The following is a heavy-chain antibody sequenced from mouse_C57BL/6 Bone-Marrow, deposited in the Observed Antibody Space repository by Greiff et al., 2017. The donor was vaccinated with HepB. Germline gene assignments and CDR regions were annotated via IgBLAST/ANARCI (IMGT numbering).Heavy chain of an antibody. V-gene: IGHV1-82*01. CDR1: GYAFSSSW. CDR2: IYPGDGDT. Sequence: QVQLQQSGPELVKPGASVKISCKASGYAFSSSWMNWVKQRPGKGLEWIGRIYPGDGDTNYNGKVKGKATLTADKSSSTAYMQLSSLTSEDSAVYFCARGSYLYYAMDYWGQGTSVTVSS. D-gene: IGHD1-1*02. J-gene: IGHJ4*01. CDR3: ARGSYLYYAMDY.